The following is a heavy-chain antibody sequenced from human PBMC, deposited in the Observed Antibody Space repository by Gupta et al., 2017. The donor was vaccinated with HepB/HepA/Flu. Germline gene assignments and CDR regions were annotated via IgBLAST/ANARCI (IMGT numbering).Heavy chain of an antibody. D-gene: IGHD5-12*01. CDR2: ISSSSSYI. Sequence: EVQLVESGGGLVKPGGSLRLSCAASGFTFSSYSMNWVRQAPGEGLEWVSSISSSSSYIYYADSVKGRFTISRDNAKNSLYLQMNSLRAEDTAVYYCARGPGYSGYDDRLMVTTHFDYWGQGTLVTVSS. CDR3: ARGPGYSGYDDRLMVTTHFDY. J-gene: IGHJ4*02. V-gene: IGHV3-21*01. CDR1: GFTFSSYS.